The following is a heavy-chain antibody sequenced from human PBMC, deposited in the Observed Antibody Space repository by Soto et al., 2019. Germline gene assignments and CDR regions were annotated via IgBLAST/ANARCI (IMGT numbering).Heavy chain of an antibody. CDR2: IYYSGST. Sequence: SETLSLTCTVSGGSISSGDYYWSWLHQPPGKGLEWIGYIYYSGSTYYNPSLKSRVTISVDTSKNQFSLKLSSVTAADTAVYYCARDYNFWSGYETDDAFDIWGQGTMVTVSS. CDR1: GGSISSGDYY. D-gene: IGHD3-3*01. CDR3: ARDYNFWSGYETDDAFDI. V-gene: IGHV4-30-4*01. J-gene: IGHJ3*02.